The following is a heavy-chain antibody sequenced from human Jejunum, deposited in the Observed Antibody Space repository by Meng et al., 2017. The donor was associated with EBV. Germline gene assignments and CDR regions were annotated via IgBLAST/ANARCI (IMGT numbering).Heavy chain of an antibody. CDR3: ARSGAIIGVQGAPDY. D-gene: IGHD3-3*01. V-gene: IGHV4-34*01. CDR2: INQVGST. CDR1: GGSFGGYF. J-gene: IGHJ4*02. Sequence: QVQLQQWAAGLLKPSETLSLTCAVSGGSFGGYFWTWIRQAPGKGLEWIGEINQVGSTNYNPSLKSRVTISVDTSNIQFSLKVTSVTAADTAVYYCARSGAIIGVQGAPDYWGQGTLVTVSS.